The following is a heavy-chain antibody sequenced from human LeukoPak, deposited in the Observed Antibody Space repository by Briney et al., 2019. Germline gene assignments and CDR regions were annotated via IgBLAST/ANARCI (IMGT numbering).Heavy chain of an antibody. CDR1: GFTFSTFA. CDR2: IFPSGGEI. Sequence: GGSLRLSCAASGFTFSTFAMIWVRQPPGKGLEWVSSIFPSGGEIHYADSVRGRFTISRDNSKNSLYLQMNSLRTEDTALYYCANSGYSSGWTGGLDYWGQGTLVTVSS. CDR3: ANSGYSSGWTGGLDY. V-gene: IGHV3-23*01. D-gene: IGHD6-19*01. J-gene: IGHJ4*02.